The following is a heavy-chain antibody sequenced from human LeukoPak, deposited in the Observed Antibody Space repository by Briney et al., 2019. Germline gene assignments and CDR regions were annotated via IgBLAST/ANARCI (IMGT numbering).Heavy chain of an antibody. CDR3: ARVVITIFGVDEYNWFDP. CDR1: GGSISNNSYF. J-gene: IGHJ5*02. D-gene: IGHD3-3*01. Sequence: SETLSLTCTVSGGSISNNSYFWGWIRQPPGKGLEWIGNIYYSGTTYYNPSLKSRVTISVDTSKNQFSLKLSSVTAADTAVYYCARVVITIFGVDEYNWFDPWGQGTLVTVSS. V-gene: IGHV4-39*07. CDR2: IYYSGTT.